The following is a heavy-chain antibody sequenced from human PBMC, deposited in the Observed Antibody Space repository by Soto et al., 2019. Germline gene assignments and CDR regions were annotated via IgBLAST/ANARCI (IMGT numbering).Heavy chain of an antibody. CDR1: GGSISSYY. D-gene: IGHD2-15*01. CDR3: ARRYGGNFDY. V-gene: IGHV4-59*01. CDR2: IYYSGST. J-gene: IGHJ4*02. Sequence: SETLSLTCTVSGGSISSYYWSWLRQPPGKGLEWVGYIYYSGSTNYNPSLKSRVTISVDTSKNQFSLKLSSVTAADTAVYYCARRYGGNFDYWGQGTLVTVSS.